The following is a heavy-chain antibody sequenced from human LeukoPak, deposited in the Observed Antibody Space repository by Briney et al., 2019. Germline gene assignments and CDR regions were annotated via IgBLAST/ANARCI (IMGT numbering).Heavy chain of an antibody. J-gene: IGHJ5*02. CDR1: GFTFSSYA. V-gene: IGHV3-23*01. CDR3: AKLTGKDVLRLRFDP. D-gene: IGHD3-3*01. CDR2: ISGSGGST. Sequence: GGSLRLSCAASGFTFSSYAMSWVRQAPGKGLEWASAISGSGGSTYYADSVKGRFTISRDNSKNTLYLQMNSLRAEDTAVYYCAKLTGKDVLRLRFDPWGQGTLVTVSS.